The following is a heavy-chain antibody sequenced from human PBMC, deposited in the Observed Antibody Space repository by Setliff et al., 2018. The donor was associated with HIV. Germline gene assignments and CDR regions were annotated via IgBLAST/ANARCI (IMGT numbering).Heavy chain of an antibody. D-gene: IGHD5-18*01. CDR2: INHSGST. J-gene: IGHJ4*02. CDR3: ARALYTYGPIPFDY. V-gene: IGHV4-34*01. CDR1: GGSFSAYS. Sequence: KPSETLSLTCAAYGGSFSAYSWNWIRQPPGKGLEWIGEINHSGSTNYNPSLKSRVTMSVDTSKNQFSLKLTSVTAADTAVYYCARALYTYGPIPFDYWGQGTLVTVSS.